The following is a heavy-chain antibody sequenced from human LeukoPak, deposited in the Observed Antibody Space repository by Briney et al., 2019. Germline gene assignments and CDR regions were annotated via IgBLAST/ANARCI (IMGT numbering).Heavy chain of an antibody. CDR2: IKQDGSEK. CDR3: ARDRSDYSNGVFDY. Sequence: GGSLRLSCAASGFTFSSYWMSWVRQAPGKGLEWVANIKQDGSEKYYVDSVKGRFTISRDNAKNSLYLQMNSLRAEDTAVYYCARDRSDYSNGVFDYWGQGTLVTVSS. J-gene: IGHJ4*02. CDR1: GFTFSSYW. V-gene: IGHV3-7*01. D-gene: IGHD4-11*01.